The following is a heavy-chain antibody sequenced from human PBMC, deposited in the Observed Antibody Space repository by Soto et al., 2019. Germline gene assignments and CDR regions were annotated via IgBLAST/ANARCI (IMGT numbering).Heavy chain of an antibody. CDR1: GFRFTSYW. D-gene: IGHD6-13*01. CDR3: VRHTRDSSLNPFEY. J-gene: IGHJ4*02. V-gene: IGHV5-51*01. CDR2: IYPDGSDT. Sequence: GESLKISCKGSGFRFTSYWIAWVRKMPEKGLEWMGIIYPDGSDTRYNPSFQGQVTISADKSISTAYLQWSSLKASDTAIYYCVRHTRDSSLNPFEYWGQGTLVTVSS.